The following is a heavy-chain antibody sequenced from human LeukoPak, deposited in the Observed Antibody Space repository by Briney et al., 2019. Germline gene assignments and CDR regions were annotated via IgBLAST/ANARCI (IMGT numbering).Heavy chain of an antibody. D-gene: IGHD2-21*01. J-gene: IGHJ4*02. Sequence: PSETLSLTCTVSGGSISSHYWSWIRQPPGKGLEWIGYIYNSGSTNYNPSLKSRVTISVDTSKNQFSLKLSSVTAADTAVYYCARGVVIAPQTFDYWGQGTLVTVSS. CDR1: GGSISSHY. CDR2: IYNSGST. V-gene: IGHV4-59*11. CDR3: ARGVVIAPQTFDY.